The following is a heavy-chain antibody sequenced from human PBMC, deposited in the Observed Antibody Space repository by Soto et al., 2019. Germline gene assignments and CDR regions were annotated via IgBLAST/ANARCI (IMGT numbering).Heavy chain of an antibody. CDR2: IYYSGST. J-gene: IGHJ4*02. CDR3: ARHPGYYDILTGYSTYYFDY. CDR1: GGSISSYY. Sequence: TSETLSLTCTVSGGSISSYYWSWIRQPPGKGLEWIGYIYYSGSTNYNPSLKSRVTISLDTSKNQISLKLNSVTAADTAVYYCARHPGYYDILTGYSTYYFDYWGQGILVTVSS. V-gene: IGHV4-59*08. D-gene: IGHD3-9*01.